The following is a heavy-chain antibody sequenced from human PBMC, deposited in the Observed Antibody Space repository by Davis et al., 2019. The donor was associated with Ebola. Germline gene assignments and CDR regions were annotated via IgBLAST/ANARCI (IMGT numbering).Heavy chain of an antibody. Sequence: GESLKISCAASGFTFSDYYMSWVRQAPGKGLEWLSYINGGSSFTEYADSVKGRFTISRDNAKNSLYLQLNSLRDDDTAVYYCARGSSVSAYDDKSRFDYWGQGTQVTVSS. CDR1: GFTFSDYY. CDR3: ARGSSVSAYDDKSRFDY. J-gene: IGHJ4*02. CDR2: INGGSSFT. D-gene: IGHD5-12*01. V-gene: IGHV3-11*06.